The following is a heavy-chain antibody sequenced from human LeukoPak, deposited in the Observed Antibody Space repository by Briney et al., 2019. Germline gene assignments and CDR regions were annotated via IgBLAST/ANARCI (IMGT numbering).Heavy chain of an antibody. V-gene: IGHV4-34*01. CDR2: IDHSGSA. J-gene: IGHJ4*02. Sequence: SETLSLTCAVYGGSFSGYYWSWIRQPPGKGLEWIGEIDHSGSANYNPSLKSRVTISIDTSKNWFSLRLTSVTAADTAVYYCAANPSGHYWGQGTLVIVSS. D-gene: IGHD3-10*01. CDR3: AANPSGHY. CDR1: GGSFSGYY.